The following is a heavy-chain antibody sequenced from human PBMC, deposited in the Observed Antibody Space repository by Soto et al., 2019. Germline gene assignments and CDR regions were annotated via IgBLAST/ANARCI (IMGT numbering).Heavy chain of an antibody. CDR1: GFTFSTYA. CDR2: ISGSGGTT. D-gene: IGHD2-21*02. V-gene: IGHV3-23*01. J-gene: IGHJ4*02. Sequence: PGGSLRLSCTASGFTFSTYAMSWVRQAPVKVLEWVSAISGSGGTTYYADSVKVRFTISRDNSKNTLYLQMTNLRAEDTAVYSCEKDRVAYCGGDCYPRFLEYWGQGTVVTVSS. CDR3: EKDRVAYCGGDCYPRFLEY.